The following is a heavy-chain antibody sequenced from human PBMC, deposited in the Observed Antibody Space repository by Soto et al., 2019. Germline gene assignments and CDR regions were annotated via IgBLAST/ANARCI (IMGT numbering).Heavy chain of an antibody. V-gene: IGHV1-69*01. CDR1: GGTFSSYA. D-gene: IGHD3-16*01. CDR2: IIPIFGTA. J-gene: IGHJ3*02. CDR3: ARTGQGLGAFDI. Sequence: QVQLVQSGAEVKKPGSSVKVSCKASGGTFSSYAISWVRQAPGQGLEWMGGIIPIFGTANYAQKFPGRVTITADESTSTAYMELSSLRSEDTAVYYWARTGQGLGAFDIWGQGTMVTVSS.